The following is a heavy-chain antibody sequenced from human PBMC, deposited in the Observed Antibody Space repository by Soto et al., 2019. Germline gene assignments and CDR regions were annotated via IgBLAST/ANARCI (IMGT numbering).Heavy chain of an antibody. CDR3: ARGGSGYAYYFDY. CDR1: GGSISSGGYY. CDR2: IYYSGST. V-gene: IGHV4-31*03. J-gene: IGHJ4*02. Sequence: QVQLQESGPGLVKPSQTLSLTCTVSGGSISSGGYYWSWIRQHPGKGLKWIGYIYYSGSTYYNPSLKSRVTISVDTSKNQFSLKLSSVTAADTAVYYCARGGSGYAYYFDYWGQGTLVTVSS. D-gene: IGHD3-22*01.